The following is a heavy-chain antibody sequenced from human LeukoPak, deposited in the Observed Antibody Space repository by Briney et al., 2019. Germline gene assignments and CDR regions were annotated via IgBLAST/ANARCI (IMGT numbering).Heavy chain of an antibody. CDR3: AKGVGYDILTGRPHAFDI. Sequence: PGGSLRLSCAASGFTFSSYAMSWVRQAPGKGLEWVSAISGSGGSTYYADSVKGRFTISRDNSKNTLYMQMNSLRAEHTAVYYCAKGVGYDILTGRPHAFDIWGQGTMVTVSS. CDR1: GFTFSSYA. D-gene: IGHD3-9*01. CDR2: ISGSGGST. J-gene: IGHJ3*02. V-gene: IGHV3-23*01.